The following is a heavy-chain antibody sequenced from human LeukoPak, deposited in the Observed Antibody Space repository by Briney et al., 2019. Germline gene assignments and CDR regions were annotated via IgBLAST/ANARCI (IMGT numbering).Heavy chain of an antibody. CDR3: ARVAAAAGAFRLGY. CDR2: INPNSGGT. D-gene: IGHD6-13*01. J-gene: IGHJ4*02. V-gene: IGHV1-2*06. Sequence: ASAKVSCKASGYTFTGYYMHWVRQAPGQGLEWMGRINPNSGGTNYAQKFQGRVTMTRDTSISTAYMELSRLRSDDTAVYHCARVAAAAGAFRLGYWGQGTLVTVSS. CDR1: GYTFTGYY.